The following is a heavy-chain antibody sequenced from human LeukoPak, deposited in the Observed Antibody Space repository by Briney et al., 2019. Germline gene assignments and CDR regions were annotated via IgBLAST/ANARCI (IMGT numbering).Heavy chain of an antibody. CDR2: MRNDGNNK. CDR3: AKDSLGTRTVTLDY. Sequence: GGSLRLSCAASGFTFSSYDTHWVRQAPGKGLEWVAFMRNDGNNKYYAHSVKGRFTISRDNSKNTLFLQMSSLRPEDTAVYYCAKDSLGTRTVTLDYWGQGTLVTVSS. CDR1: GFTFSSYD. J-gene: IGHJ4*02. D-gene: IGHD4-17*01. V-gene: IGHV3-30*02.